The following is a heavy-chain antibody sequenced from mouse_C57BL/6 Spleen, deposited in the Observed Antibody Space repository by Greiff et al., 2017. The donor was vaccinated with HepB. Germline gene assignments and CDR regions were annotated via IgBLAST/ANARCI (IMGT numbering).Heavy chain of an antibody. CDR1: GYAFTNYL. CDR2: INPGSGGT. J-gene: IGHJ2*01. D-gene: IGHD3-3*01. CDR3: ARAGTKDY. Sequence: VQLQQSGAELVRPGTSVKVSCKASGYAFTNYLIEWVKQRPGQGLEWIGVINPGSGGTNYNEKFKGKATLTADKSSSTAYMQLSSLTSVDSAVYFGARAGTKDYWGQGTTLTVSS. V-gene: IGHV1-54*01.